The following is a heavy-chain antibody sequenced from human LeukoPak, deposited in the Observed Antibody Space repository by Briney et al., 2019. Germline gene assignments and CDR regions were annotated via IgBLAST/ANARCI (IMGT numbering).Heavy chain of an antibody. V-gene: IGHV3-30*02. J-gene: IGHJ6*02. CDR2: IRYDGSNK. CDR3: ANLQYSSSWYDPYYYGMDV. CDR1: GFTFSSYG. Sequence: PGGSLRLSCAASGFTFSSYGMHWVRQAPGKGLEWVAFIRYDGSNKYYAGSVKGRFTISRDNSKDTLYLQMNSLRAEDTAVYYCANLQYSSSWYDPYYYGMDVWGQGTTVTVSS. D-gene: IGHD6-13*01.